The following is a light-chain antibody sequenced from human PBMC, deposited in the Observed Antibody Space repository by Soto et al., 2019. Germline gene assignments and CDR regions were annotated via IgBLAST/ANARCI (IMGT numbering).Light chain of an antibody. CDR2: DTS. CDR1: QSVSSY. Sequence: EIVLTQSPATLSLSPGERATLSCRASQSVSSYFAWYQQKPGQAPRLLIHDTSNRATGIPARFSGSGSGTDFTLTISSLAAEDFAVYFCQQRTNGLTFGGGTKVEIK. J-gene: IGKJ4*01. CDR3: QQRTNGLT. V-gene: IGKV3-11*01.